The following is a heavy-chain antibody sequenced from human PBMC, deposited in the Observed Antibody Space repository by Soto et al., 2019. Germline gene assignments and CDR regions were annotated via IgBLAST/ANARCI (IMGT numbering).Heavy chain of an antibody. J-gene: IGHJ6*02. CDR1: GGSISSYY. D-gene: IGHD6-19*01. CDR2: IYYSGST. CDR3: ARMGQDYSSGWIISGMDV. V-gene: IGHV4-59*01. Sequence: PSETLSLTCAVSGGSISSYYWSWIRQPPGKGLEWIGYIYYSGSTNYNPSLKGRVTISVDTSKNQLSLKLSSVTAADTAVYYCARMGQDYSSGWIISGMDVWGQGTTVTVSS.